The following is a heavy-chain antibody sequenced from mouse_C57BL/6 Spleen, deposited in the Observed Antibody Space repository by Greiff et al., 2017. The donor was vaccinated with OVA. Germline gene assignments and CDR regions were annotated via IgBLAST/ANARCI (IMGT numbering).Heavy chain of an antibody. J-gene: IGHJ4*01. CDR3: ARFYKENYYAMDY. Sequence: QVQLKESGPELVKPGASVKISCKASGYAFSSSWMNWVKQRPGKGLEWIGRIYPGDGDTNYNGKFKGKATLTADKSSSTAYMQLSSLTSEDSAVYFCARFYKENYYAMDYWGQGTSVTVSS. V-gene: IGHV1-82*01. D-gene: IGHD1-3*01. CDR1: GYAFSSSW. CDR2: IYPGDGDT.